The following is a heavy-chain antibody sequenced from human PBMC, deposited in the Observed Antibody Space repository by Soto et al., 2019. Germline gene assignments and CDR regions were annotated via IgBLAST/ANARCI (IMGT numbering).Heavy chain of an antibody. CDR1: RGTCRSYT. V-gene: IGHV1-69*13. J-gene: IGHJ5*02. Sequence: GASGKVAKKVSRGTCRSYTIKWVRQAPGQGLAWMGGIIPIFGTANYAQKFQGRVTITADESTSTAYMELSSLRSEDTAVYYCARDAPLSPLQSMIVALSFDPWGQGTLVTVSS. CDR3: ARDAPLSPLQSMIVALSFDP. D-gene: IGHD3-22*01. CDR2: IIPIFGTA.